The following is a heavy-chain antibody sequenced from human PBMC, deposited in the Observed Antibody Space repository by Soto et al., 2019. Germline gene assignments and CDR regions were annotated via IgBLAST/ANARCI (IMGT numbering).Heavy chain of an antibody. CDR3: TRSDYGDAPGY. CDR2: ITSNGNFL. Sequence: GSLRLSCTASGFPFYVYGMTWVRQAPGKGLEWVSSITSNGNFLYYADAVRDRFTISRDNPKASLSLEMNNLRAEDTAVYYCTRSDYGDAPGYWGQGTLVTVSS. CDR1: GFPFYVYG. V-gene: IGHV3-21*01. D-gene: IGHD4-17*01. J-gene: IGHJ4*02.